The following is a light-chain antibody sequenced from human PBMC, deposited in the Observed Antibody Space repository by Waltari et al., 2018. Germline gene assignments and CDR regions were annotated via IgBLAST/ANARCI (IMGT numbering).Light chain of an antibody. J-gene: IGKJ2*01. CDR2: RAS. CDR3: QQGYGYPYT. V-gene: IGKV1-39*01. Sequence: DIQMTQSPSSLSASVGDTVTITCQASQGIGNNLNWYQQKPGKAPKLLIFRASSLYSGISSRFSGSGSGAGFTLTINSLQPEDFATYYCQQGYGYPYTFGQGTKVEIK. CDR1: QGIGNN.